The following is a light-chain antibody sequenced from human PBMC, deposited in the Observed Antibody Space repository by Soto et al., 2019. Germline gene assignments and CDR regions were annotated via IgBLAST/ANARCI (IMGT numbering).Light chain of an antibody. CDR2: GAS. Sequence: EIVLTQSPGTLSLSPGERATLSCRASQSVSSSYLAWYQQKPGQAPRLLIFGASTRATGIPARFSGSGSGTEFSLTITSLQSEDFALYYCQQYNNRPPWTFGQGSKVDIK. V-gene: IGKV3-15*01. CDR3: QQYNNRPPWT. CDR1: QSVSSSY. J-gene: IGKJ1*01.